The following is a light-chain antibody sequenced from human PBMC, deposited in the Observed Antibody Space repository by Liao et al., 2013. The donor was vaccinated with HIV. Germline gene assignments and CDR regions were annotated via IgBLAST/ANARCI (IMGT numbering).Light chain of an antibody. CDR1: NIGSKT. J-gene: IGLJ1*01. CDR2: YDS. V-gene: IGLV3-21*01. CDR3: QVWDSSSDHRDYV. Sequence: SYELTQPPSVSVAPGKTARIPCGGNNIGSKTVHWYQQKPGQAPVLVISYDSDRPSGIPERFSGSNSGNTATLTISRVEAVDEADYYCQVWDSSSDHRDYVFGTGTKVTVL.